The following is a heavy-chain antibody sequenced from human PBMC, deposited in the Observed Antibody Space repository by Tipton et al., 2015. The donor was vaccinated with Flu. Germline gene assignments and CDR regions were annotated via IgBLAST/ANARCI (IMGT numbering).Heavy chain of an antibody. CDR1: GFTVSSTY. Sequence: QLVQSGGGLIQPGGSLRLSCAASGFTVSSTYMGWVRQAPGKGLEWVSLIYSGGSTYFADSVMGRFTISKDNSKNTLYLQMNSMRAEDTAVYYCASISDSYSSIWFRYCDLWGRGTLVAVSS. CDR2: IYSGGST. J-gene: IGHJ2*01. CDR3: ASISDSYSSIWFRYCDL. D-gene: IGHD6-13*01. V-gene: IGHV3-53*01.